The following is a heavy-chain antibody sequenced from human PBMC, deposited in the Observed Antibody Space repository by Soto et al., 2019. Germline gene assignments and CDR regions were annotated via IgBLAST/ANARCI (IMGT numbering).Heavy chain of an antibody. V-gene: IGHV1-69*12. J-gene: IGHJ3*02. Sequence: QVQLVQSGAEVKKPGSSVRVSCKASGATLNSFINYGITWVRQAPGQGLEYMGGIIPVFGAANHAQKFQGRVTINADESTRTVNMELSSLTSKDTAVYYCATGAATKILVLKYDALEIWGQGTMVTVSS. D-gene: IGHD5-12*01. CDR1: GATLNSFINYG. CDR3: ATGAATKILVLKYDALEI. CDR2: IIPVFGAA.